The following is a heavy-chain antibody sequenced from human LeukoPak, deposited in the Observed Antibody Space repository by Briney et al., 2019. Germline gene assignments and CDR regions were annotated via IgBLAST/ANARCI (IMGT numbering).Heavy chain of an antibody. J-gene: IGHJ4*02. V-gene: IGHV4-31*03. CDR1: GGSISSGGYY. D-gene: IGHD3-10*01. CDR2: IYYSGST. CDR3: ASDGSGSYSAN. Sequence: SETQSLTCTVSGGSISSGGYYWSWIRQLPGKGLEWIGYIYYSGSTDYNPSLKSRVTISVDTSKNQFSLKLSSVTAADTAVYYCASDGSGSYSANWGQGTLVTVSS.